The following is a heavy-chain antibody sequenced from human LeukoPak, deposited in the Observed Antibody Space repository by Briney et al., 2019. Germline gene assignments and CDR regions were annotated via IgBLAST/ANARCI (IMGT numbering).Heavy chain of an antibody. CDR2: IYTSEST. D-gene: IGHD3-22*01. Sequence: PSETLSLTYTVSGGSISNYYWSWIRQPPGKGLEWIGYIYTSESTNYNPSLKSRVTISVDTSKNQFSLKLSSVTAADTAVYYCARHYCDSSGYYYPRYNWFDPWGQGTLVTVSS. J-gene: IGHJ5*02. V-gene: IGHV4-4*09. CDR1: GGSISNYY. CDR3: ARHYCDSSGYYYPRYNWFDP.